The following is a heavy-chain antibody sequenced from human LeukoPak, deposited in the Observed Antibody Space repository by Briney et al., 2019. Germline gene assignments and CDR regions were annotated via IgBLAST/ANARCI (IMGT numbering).Heavy chain of an antibody. V-gene: IGHV4-34*01. CDR2: INHSGST. Sequence: PSETLSLTCAVYGGSFSGYYWSWIRQPPGKGLEWIGEINHSGSTNYNPSLKSRVTISVDTSKNQFSLKLSSVTAADTAVYYCARGRKGIAAAGRNWFDPWGQGTLVTVSS. J-gene: IGHJ5*02. CDR3: ARGRKGIAAAGRNWFDP. CDR1: GGSFSGYY. D-gene: IGHD6-13*01.